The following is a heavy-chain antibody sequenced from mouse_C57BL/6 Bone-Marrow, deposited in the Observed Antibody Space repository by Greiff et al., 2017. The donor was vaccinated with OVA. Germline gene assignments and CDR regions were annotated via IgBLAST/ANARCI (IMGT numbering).Heavy chain of an antibody. D-gene: IGHD2-3*01. CDR3: ARGGRLLRLAY. V-gene: IGHV1-53*01. Sequence: QVQLQQPGTELVKPGASVTLSCQASGYTFTSYWMHWVKQRPGPGLEWIGNINPSNGGTNYNEKFKSKATLTVDKSSSTAYMQLSSLTSEDSAVYYCARGGRLLRLAYWGQGTLVTVSA. J-gene: IGHJ3*01. CDR1: GYTFTSYW. CDR2: INPSNGGT.